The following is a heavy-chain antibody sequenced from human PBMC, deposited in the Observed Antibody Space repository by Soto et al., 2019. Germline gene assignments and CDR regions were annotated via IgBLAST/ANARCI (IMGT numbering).Heavy chain of an antibody. CDR2: INPSGGST. Sequence: ASVKVSCKASGYTFSSYYMHWVRQAPGQGLEWMGIINPSGGSTSYAQKFQGRVTMTRDTSTSTVYMELSSLRSEDTAVYYCAREGRFREFLIWGQGTLVTVSS. CDR3: AREGRFREFLI. J-gene: IGHJ4*02. D-gene: IGHD3-10*01. V-gene: IGHV1-46*03. CDR1: GYTFSSYY.